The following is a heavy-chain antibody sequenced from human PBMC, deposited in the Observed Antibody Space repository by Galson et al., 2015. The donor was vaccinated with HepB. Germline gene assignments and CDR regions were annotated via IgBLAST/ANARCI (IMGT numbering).Heavy chain of an antibody. V-gene: IGHV3-48*01. CDR1: GFTFSTYS. CDR3: ARSRLDFWSGYDYYMDV. CDR2: ISSSSTI. Sequence: SLRLSCAASGFTFSTYSMNWVRQAPGKGLEWVSYISSSSTIYYADSVKGRFTISRDNAKNSLYLQMNSLRAEDTAVYYCARSRLDFWSGYDYYMDVWGKGTTVTVSS. J-gene: IGHJ6*03. D-gene: IGHD3-3*01.